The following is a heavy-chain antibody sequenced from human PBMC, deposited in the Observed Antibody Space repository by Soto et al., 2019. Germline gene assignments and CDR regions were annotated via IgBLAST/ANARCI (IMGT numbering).Heavy chain of an antibody. CDR1: GFTFSNAW. V-gene: IGHV3-15*01. CDR2: IKSKTDGGTT. D-gene: IGHD3-3*01. Sequence: EVQLVESGGGLVKPGGSLRLSCAASGFTFSNAWMSWVRQAPGKGLEWVGRIKSKTDGGTTDYAGHVKGRFTISRDDSKTTLYLQMNSLKTEDTAVYYCTTKSVGYDFWSGYYVDYWGQGTLVTVSS. CDR3: TTKSVGYDFWSGYYVDY. J-gene: IGHJ4*02.